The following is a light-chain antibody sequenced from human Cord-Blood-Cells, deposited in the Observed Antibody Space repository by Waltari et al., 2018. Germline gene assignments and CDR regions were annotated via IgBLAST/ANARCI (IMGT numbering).Light chain of an antibody. V-gene: IGKV1-27*01. CDR1: QGISNY. CDR2: AAS. Sequence: DIQMTQSPSSLSASVGDRVTIPCRASQGISNYLAWYQQKPGKVPKLLIYAASTLQSGVPSLFRGSGAGTDFTVTISSRQPEDVATYYCQKYNSAPRTFGQGTKVEIK. CDR3: QKYNSAPRT. J-gene: IGKJ1*01.